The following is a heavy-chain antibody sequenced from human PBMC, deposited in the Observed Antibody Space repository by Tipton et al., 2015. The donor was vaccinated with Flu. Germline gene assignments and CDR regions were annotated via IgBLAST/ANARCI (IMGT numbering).Heavy chain of an antibody. J-gene: IGHJ5*02. CDR2: IYTSGST. Sequence: GSLRLSCTVSGGSISSYYWSWIRQPAGKGLEWIGRIYTSGSTNYNPSPKSRVTMSVDTSKNQLSLKLSSVTAADTAVYYCARVLQWALRRGWFDPWGQGTLVTVSS. V-gene: IGHV4-4*07. D-gene: IGHD1-26*01. CDR3: ARVLQWALRRGWFDP. CDR1: GGSISSYY.